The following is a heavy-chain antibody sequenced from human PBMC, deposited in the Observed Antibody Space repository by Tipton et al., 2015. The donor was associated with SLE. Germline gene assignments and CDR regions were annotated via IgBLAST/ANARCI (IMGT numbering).Heavy chain of an antibody. V-gene: IGHV4-4*02. D-gene: IGHD3-10*01. CDR1: GGSISTPFW. Sequence: TLSLTCGVSGGSISTPFWWNWVRQSPGKGLEWIGEVYHSGSASFNPSLKSRVTMSVDKSKNQFSLKLSSVTVADTAAYYCARGGYLYRRGFGHWGQGTLLPVSS. CDR2: VYHSGSA. CDR3: ARGGYLYRRGFGH. J-gene: IGHJ4*02.